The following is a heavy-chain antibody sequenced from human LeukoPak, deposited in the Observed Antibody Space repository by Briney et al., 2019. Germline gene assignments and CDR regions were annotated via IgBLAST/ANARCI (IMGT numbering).Heavy chain of an antibody. V-gene: IGHV3-7*01. Sequence: GGSLRLSCAASGFTFSSYWMSWVRQAPGKGLEWVANIKQDGSEKYYVDSVKGRFTISRDNAKNSLYLQMNSLRAEDTAVYYCARRGQQQLVRYFQHWGQGTLVTVSS. D-gene: IGHD6-13*01. CDR3: ARRGQQQLVRYFQH. CDR1: GFTFSSYW. CDR2: IKQDGSEK. J-gene: IGHJ1*01.